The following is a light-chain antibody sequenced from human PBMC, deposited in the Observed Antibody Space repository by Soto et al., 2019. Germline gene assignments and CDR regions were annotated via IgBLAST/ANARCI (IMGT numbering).Light chain of an antibody. CDR3: HQYSASQT. CDR2: KAS. V-gene: IGKV1-5*03. CDR1: ESISSW. J-gene: IGKJ4*01. Sequence: DIQMTQSPSTLSASVGDRIIITCRASESISSWLAWYQQKPGKAPKLLIYKASTLESGVPSRFSASGSGTEFTLTISSLQPDESATYFCHQYSASQTFGGGTKVAIK.